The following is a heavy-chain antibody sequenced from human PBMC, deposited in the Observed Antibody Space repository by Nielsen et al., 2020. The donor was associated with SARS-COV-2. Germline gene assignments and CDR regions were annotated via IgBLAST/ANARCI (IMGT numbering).Heavy chain of an antibody. D-gene: IGHD4-17*01. CDR1: GGSFTAYY. J-gene: IGHJ6*02. V-gene: IGHV4-34*01. CDR3: ARGRVGYGDYVGDDYYYGMDV. Sequence: SETLSLTSAVYGGSFTAYYWSWIRQLPGKGLEWIGEINHSGSTNHNPSLKSRVITSVDTPTNQFSLKLSSVTAADTAVYYCARGRVGYGDYVGDDYYYGMDVWGQGTTVTVSS. CDR2: INHSGST.